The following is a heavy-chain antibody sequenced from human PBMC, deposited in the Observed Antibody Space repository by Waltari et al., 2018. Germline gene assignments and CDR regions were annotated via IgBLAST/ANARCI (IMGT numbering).Heavy chain of an antibody. CDR1: GFTFSSYS. Sequence: EVQLVESGGGLVQPGGSLRLSCAASGFTFSSYSMNWVRQAPGKGLEWVANIKQDGSEKSYVDSVKGRFTISRDNAKNSVYLQMNSVSAEDTALYYCARDYYYYIDVWGKGSTVTVSS. J-gene: IGHJ6*03. CDR3: ARDYYYYIDV. CDR2: IKQDGSEK. V-gene: IGHV3-7*01.